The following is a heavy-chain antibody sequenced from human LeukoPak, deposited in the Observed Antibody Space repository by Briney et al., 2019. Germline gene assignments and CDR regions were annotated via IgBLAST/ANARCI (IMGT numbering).Heavy chain of an antibody. CDR1: GGSFSGYY. V-gene: IGHV4-34*01. J-gene: IGHJ5*02. CDR3: ARGGIRYYDSSGKGYWFDP. D-gene: IGHD3-22*01. Sequence: MPSETLSLTCAVYGGSFSGYYWSRIRQPPGKGLEWIGEINHSGSTNYNPSLKSRVTISVDTSKNQFSLKLSSVTAADTAVYYCARGGIRYYDSSGKGYWFDPWGQGTLVTVSS. CDR2: INHSGST.